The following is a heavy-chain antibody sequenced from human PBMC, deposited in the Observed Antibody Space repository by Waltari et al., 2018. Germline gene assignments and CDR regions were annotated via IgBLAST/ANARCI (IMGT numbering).Heavy chain of an antibody. Sequence: QVQLQESGPGLVKPSETLSLIFSVSGDSITNYHWSWVWQPPGKGLEWIGYIAYSGSTRYNPSLKSRATIAVDTSKKQFSLRLGSVTAADTAIYYCARSYDFWSGYPLHYWGQGTLVTVSS. D-gene: IGHD3-3*01. V-gene: IGHV4-59*01. CDR1: GDSITNYH. CDR2: IAYSGST. CDR3: ARSYDFWSGYPLHY. J-gene: IGHJ4*02.